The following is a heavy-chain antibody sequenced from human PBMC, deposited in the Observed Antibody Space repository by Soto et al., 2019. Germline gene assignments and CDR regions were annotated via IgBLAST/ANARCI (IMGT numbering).Heavy chain of an antibody. CDR2: VYYSGST. D-gene: IGHD3-9*01. CDR1: GGSISSGGYY. V-gene: IGHV4-31*03. Sequence: QVQLQESGPGLVKPSQTLSLTCTVSGGSISSGGYYWSWIRQHQGNGMEWIGYVYYSGSTYYNTSLKSRVTISADTSNNQFSLKLSSVTAADTAVYYCARAPARLTGYYNVRYFDYWGQGTLVTVSS. J-gene: IGHJ4*02. CDR3: ARAPARLTGYYNVRYFDY.